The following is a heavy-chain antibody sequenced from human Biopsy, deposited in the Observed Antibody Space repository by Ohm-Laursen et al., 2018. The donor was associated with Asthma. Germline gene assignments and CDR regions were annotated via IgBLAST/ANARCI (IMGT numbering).Heavy chain of an antibody. CDR2: IYSGGGT. D-gene: IGHD4-17*01. V-gene: IGHV3-53*01. CDR1: GFTVSTNG. CDR3: TRTTTVTTTYAMDV. J-gene: IGHJ6*02. Sequence: SLRLSCAASGFTVSTNGMSWVRQPPGKGLEWVSVIYSGGGTYYADSVQGRVTISRDNSKNTLPLQMNSLRAEDTAVYYCTRTTTVTTTYAMDVWGRGTTVTVSS.